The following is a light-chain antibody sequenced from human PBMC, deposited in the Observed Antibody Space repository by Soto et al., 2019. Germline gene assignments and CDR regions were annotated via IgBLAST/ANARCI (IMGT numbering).Light chain of an antibody. CDR2: VAS. V-gene: IGKV1-39*01. CDR3: QQTYRIPLT. J-gene: IGKJ4*01. Sequence: IQVSASPSSLPASVGDKVAVTYESSQIIPGYLNWYQHTPRTAPKLLIFVASRLQTGVPLRFSGSESGTNFTLTISNLHPEDFATYSCQQTYRIPLTFGGGTKV. CDR1: QIIPGY.